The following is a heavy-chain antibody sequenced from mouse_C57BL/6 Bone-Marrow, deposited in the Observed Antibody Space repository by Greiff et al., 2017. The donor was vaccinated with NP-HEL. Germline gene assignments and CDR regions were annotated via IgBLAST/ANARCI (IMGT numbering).Heavy chain of an antibody. CDR3: ARLLRGAMDY. J-gene: IGHJ4*01. Sequence: QVQLKESGAELARPGASVKLSCKASGYTFTSYGISWVKQRTGQGLEWIGEIYPRSGNTYYNEKFKGKATLTADKSSSTAYMELRSLTSEDSAVYFCARLLRGAMDYWGQGTSVTVSS. CDR1: GYTFTSYG. CDR2: IYPRSGNT. V-gene: IGHV1-81*01. D-gene: IGHD1-1*01.